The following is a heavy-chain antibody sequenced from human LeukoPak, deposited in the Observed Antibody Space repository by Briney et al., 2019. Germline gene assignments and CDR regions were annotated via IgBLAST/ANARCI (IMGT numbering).Heavy chain of an antibody. D-gene: IGHD2-2*01. J-gene: IGHJ4*02. CDR2: INHSGST. Sequence: SETLSPTCAVYGGSFSGYYWSWIRQPPGKGLEWIGEINHSGSTNYNPSLKSRVTISVDTSKNQFSLKLSSVTAADTAVYYCARAQTSPYCSSTSCLGSSTTDYWGQGTLVTVSS. CDR3: ARAQTSPYCSSTSCLGSSTTDY. V-gene: IGHV4-34*01. CDR1: GGSFSGYY.